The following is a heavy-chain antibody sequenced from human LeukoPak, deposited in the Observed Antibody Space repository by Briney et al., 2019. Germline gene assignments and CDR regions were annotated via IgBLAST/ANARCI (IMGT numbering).Heavy chain of an antibody. D-gene: IGHD3-3*01. J-gene: IGHJ4*02. V-gene: IGHV3-23*01. CDR1: GFTFDDYA. CDR3: AKGGSGYSNGLFDY. Sequence: QPGGSLRLSCAASGFTFDDYAMHWVRQAPGKGLEWVSAISGSGGSTHYAESVKGRFTISRDNSKNTLYLQMNSLRAEDTAVYYCAKGGSGYSNGLFDYWGQGTLVTVSS. CDR2: ISGSGGST.